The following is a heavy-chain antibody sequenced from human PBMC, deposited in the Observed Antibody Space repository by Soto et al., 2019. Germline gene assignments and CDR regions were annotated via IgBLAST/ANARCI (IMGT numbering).Heavy chain of an antibody. D-gene: IGHD5-18*01. CDR3: VSVGPEDPAMITLAY. CDR2: IIPILGIT. Sequence: QVQLVQSGAEVKKPGSSVKVSCKASGGTLSTYTISWVQQAPGQGLEWMGRIIPILGITNYAQKFQGRVTITADKSTSTAYMELSSLRSEDTAVYYCVSVGPEDPAMITLAYWGQGTLVTVSS. J-gene: IGHJ4*02. CDR1: GGTLSTYT. V-gene: IGHV1-69*02.